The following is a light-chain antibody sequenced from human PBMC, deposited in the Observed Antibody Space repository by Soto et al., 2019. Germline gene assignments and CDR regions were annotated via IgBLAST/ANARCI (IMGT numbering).Light chain of an antibody. CDR1: QSVSSN. J-gene: IGKJ1*01. CDR2: GAS. V-gene: IGKV3-15*01. Sequence: EILMTQSPVTLSVSPGERSTLSCWAGQSVSSNLAWYQQKPGQAPRLLIYGASTRATGIPARFTGSGSGTEFTLTISSLQFDDSAVYYCQQYNNWWTFGQGTKVDI. CDR3: QQYNNWWT.